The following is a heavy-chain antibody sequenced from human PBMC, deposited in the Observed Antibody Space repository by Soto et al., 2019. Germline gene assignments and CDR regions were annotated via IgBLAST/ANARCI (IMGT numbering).Heavy chain of an antibody. D-gene: IGHD3-10*01. CDR1: GFTFISYA. J-gene: IGHJ6*02. CDR3: ARSRHGSGSYTHFYYGLDV. V-gene: IGHV3-30-3*01. Sequence: QVQLVESGGGVVQPGRSLRLSCAASGFTFISYAMHWVRQAPGKGLEWVAVISFDGSTEYYADSVRGRFTISRENSKNTVYLQMKSLRSEDTAVYYCARSRHGSGSYTHFYYGLDVWGQGTTVTVSS. CDR2: ISFDGSTE.